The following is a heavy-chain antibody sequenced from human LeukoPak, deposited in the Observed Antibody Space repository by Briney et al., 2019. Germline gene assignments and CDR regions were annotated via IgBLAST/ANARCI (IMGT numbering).Heavy chain of an antibody. CDR2: IXYXGST. Sequence: SQALSLTCXVSGGSISXXXXXXXXIRXHPXXGXXXXGXIXYXGSTYYTPSLKXRVXXSXATSKNQFSLRLSSVTAVDTAVYYCARGGGGYSWYFDLWGRGTLVTVSS. J-gene: IGHJ2*01. CDR3: ARGGGGYSWYFDL. CDR1: GGSISXXXXX. V-gene: IGHV4-31*03. D-gene: IGHD5-12*01.